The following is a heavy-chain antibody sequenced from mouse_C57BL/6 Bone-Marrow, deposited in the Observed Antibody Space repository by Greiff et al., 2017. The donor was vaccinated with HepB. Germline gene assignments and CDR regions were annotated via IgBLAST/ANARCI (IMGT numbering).Heavy chain of an antibody. CDR1: GYSITSCYY. J-gene: IGHJ1*03. CDR2: ISYDDSK. D-gene: IGHD2-5*01. Sequence: EVKLQESGPGLVKPSQSLSLTCSVTGYSITSCYYWNWIRQFPGNQLEWMGYISYDDSKNYNPSFKNRIPITRDTSKNQFFLKLNSVTTEDTATYYCAREGYYSNFYWDFDGWGTGTTVTVSS. CDR3: AREGYYSNFYWDFDG. V-gene: IGHV3-6*01.